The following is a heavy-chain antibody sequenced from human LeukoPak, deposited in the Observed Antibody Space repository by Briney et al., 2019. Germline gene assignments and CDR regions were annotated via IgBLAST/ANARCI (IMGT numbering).Heavy chain of an antibody. D-gene: IGHD6-19*01. CDR3: ARPKAGYSSTDAFDI. CDR2: INHSGKA. J-gene: IGHJ3*02. Sequence: SETLSLTCAVYGGSFSDFYWNWIRQPPGKGLEWIGEINHSGKANYNPSLKSRVTMSVDTSKNHFSLKLTSVTAADTAVYYCARPKAGYSSTDAFDIWGQGTMVTVSS. CDR1: GGSFSDFY. V-gene: IGHV4-34*01.